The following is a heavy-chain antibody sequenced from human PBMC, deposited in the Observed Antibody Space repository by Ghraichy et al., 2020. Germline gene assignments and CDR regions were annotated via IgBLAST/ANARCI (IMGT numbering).Heavy chain of an antibody. Sequence: GSLNISCAASGFTFSNYNMKWVRQAPGKGLEWVSDISSRSSTIYVDSVKGRFTISRDNAKNSLYLQMNSLRDEDTAVYYCARMKDGYNVLDYWGQGTQVTVSS. D-gene: IGHD5-24*01. CDR3: ARMKDGYNVLDY. CDR2: ISSRSSTI. J-gene: IGHJ4*02. CDR1: GFTFSNYN. V-gene: IGHV3-48*02.